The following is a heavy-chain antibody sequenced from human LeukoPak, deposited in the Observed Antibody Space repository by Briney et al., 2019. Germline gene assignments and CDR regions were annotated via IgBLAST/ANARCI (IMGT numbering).Heavy chain of an antibody. CDR1: GGTFSSYA. Sequence: GASVKASCKASGGTFSSYAISWVRQAPGQGLEWMGRIIPIFGTANYAQKFQGRVTITTDESTSTAYMELSSLRSEDTAVYYCARDRFPTYYYDSSGYPEYFQHWGQGTLVTVSS. J-gene: IGHJ1*01. V-gene: IGHV1-69*05. CDR2: IIPIFGTA. D-gene: IGHD3-22*01. CDR3: ARDRFPTYYYDSSGYPEYFQH.